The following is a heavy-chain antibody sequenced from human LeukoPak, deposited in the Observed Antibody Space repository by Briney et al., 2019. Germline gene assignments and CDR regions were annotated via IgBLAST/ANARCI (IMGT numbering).Heavy chain of an antibody. J-gene: IGHJ4*02. V-gene: IGHV3-48*03. CDR1: GFTFSSYE. D-gene: IGHD3-9*01. CDR2: ISSSGSTI. Sequence: GGSLRLSCAAPGFTFSSYEMNWVRQAPGKGLEWVSYISSSGSTIYYADSVKGRFTISRDNAKNSLYLQMNSLRAEDTAVYYFARLLNGGYYDILTGYYRALDYWGQGTLVTVSS. CDR3: ARLLNGGYYDILTGYYRALDY.